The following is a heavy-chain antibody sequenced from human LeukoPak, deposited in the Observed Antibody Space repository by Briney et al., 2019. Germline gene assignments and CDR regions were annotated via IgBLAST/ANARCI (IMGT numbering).Heavy chain of an antibody. D-gene: IGHD3-22*01. CDR1: GGSFSGYY. Sequence: PSETLSLTCAVYGGSFSGYYWSWIRQPPGKGLEWIGEINHSGSTNYNPSLKSRVTISVDTSKNQFSLKLSSVTAADTAVYYRASLYYDSSDYYSFDYWGQGTLVTVSS. CDR2: INHSGST. CDR3: ASLYYDSSDYYSFDY. V-gene: IGHV4-34*01. J-gene: IGHJ4*02.